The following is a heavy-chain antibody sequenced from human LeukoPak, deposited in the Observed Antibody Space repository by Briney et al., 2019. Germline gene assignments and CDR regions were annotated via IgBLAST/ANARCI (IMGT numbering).Heavy chain of an antibody. Sequence: SGGSLRLSCKGSGYSFTSYWIGWVRQMPGKGLEWMGIVYPGDSDTRYSPSFQGRVTISADKSISTAYLQWSSLKASDTAMYYCAYGSTAVDYWGQGTLVTVSS. CDR2: VYPGDSDT. D-gene: IGHD4-17*01. CDR1: GYSFTSYW. CDR3: AYGSTAVDY. J-gene: IGHJ4*02. V-gene: IGHV5-51*01.